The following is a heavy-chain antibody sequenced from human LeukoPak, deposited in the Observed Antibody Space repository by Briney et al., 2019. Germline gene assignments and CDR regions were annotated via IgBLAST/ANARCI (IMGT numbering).Heavy chain of an antibody. CDR1: GGSISSYY. CDR2: IYYSGST. V-gene: IGHV4-59*01. D-gene: IGHD3-22*01. J-gene: IGHJ4*02. Sequence: PSETLSLTCTVSGGSISSYYWSWIRQLPGKGLEWIGYIYYSGSTNYNPSLESRVTISVDTSKNQFSLKLSSVTAADTAVYYCARVNRNYYDSSGYYDYWGQGTLVTVSS. CDR3: ARVNRNYYDSSGYYDY.